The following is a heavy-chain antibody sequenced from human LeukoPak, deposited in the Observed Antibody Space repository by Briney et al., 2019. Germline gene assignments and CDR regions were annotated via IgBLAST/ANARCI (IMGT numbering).Heavy chain of an antibody. J-gene: IGHJ4*02. CDR3: AKDHRQWLRGYFDY. CDR1: GFTFSNYA. CDR2: ISGSAITT. D-gene: IGHD5-12*01. Sequence: GGSLRLSCAASGFTFSNYAMSWVRQAPGKGLEWVSAISGSAITTYYADSVKGRFTISRDNSKNTLYLQMNSLRAEDTAVYYCAKDHRQWLRGYFDYWGQGTLVTVSS. V-gene: IGHV3-23*01.